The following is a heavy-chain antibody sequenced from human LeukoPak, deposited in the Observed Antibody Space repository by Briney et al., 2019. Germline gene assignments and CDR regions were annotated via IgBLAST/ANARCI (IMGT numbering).Heavy chain of an antibody. CDR2: ISYDGSNK. D-gene: IGHD3-22*01. CDR1: GFTFSSYG. J-gene: IGHJ4*02. V-gene: IGHV3-30*18. Sequence: GGSLGLPCAASGFTFSSYGMHWVRQAPGKGLEWVAVISYDGSNKYYADSVKGRFTISRDNSKNTLYLQMNSLRAEDTAVYYCAKPPYYYDSSGYPPEQWGQGTLVTVSS. CDR3: AKPPYYYDSSGYPPEQ.